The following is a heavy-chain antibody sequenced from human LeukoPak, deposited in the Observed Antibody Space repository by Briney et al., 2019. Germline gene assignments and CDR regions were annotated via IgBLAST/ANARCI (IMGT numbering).Heavy chain of an antibody. CDR1: GGSFSGYY. D-gene: IGHD5-24*01. J-gene: IGHJ1*01. Sequence: PSETPSLTCAVYGGSFSGYYWSWIRQPPGKGLEWIGEINHSGSTNYNPSLKSRVTISVDTSKNQFSLKLSSVTAADTAVYYCARGQRRDGYNQGVTQWGQGTLVIVSS. CDR2: INHSGST. CDR3: ARGQRRDGYNQGVTQ. V-gene: IGHV4-34*01.